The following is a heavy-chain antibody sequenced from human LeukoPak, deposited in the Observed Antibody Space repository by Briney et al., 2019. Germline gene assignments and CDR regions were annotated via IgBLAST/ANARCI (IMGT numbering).Heavy chain of an antibody. CDR2: IANGGGST. CDR1: RFAFSTYA. CDR3: AKSHSVEQRGYFGY. J-gene: IGHJ4*02. Sequence: GGSLRLSCAASRFAFSTYAMSWVRQAPGKGLEWISTIANGGGSTYYADSVKGRFTISRDNSKNTLYLQMNSLRAEDTAVYYCAKSHSVEQRGYFGYWGQGTLVTVSS. D-gene: IGHD1/OR15-1a*01. V-gene: IGHV3-23*01.